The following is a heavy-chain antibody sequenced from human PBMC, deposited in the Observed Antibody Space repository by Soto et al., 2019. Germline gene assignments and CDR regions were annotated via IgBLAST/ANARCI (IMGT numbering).Heavy chain of an antibody. CDR2: INAGNGNT. CDR3: ARDGGGYSYGFLQVHYGMDV. CDR1: GYTFTSYA. V-gene: IGHV1-3*01. J-gene: IGHJ6*02. Sequence: ASVKVSCKASGYTFTSYAMHWVRQAPGQRLEWMGWINAGNGNTKYSQKFQGRVTITRDTSASTAYMERSSLRSEDTAVYYCARDGGGYSYGFLQVHYGMDVWGQGTTVTVSS. D-gene: IGHD5-18*01.